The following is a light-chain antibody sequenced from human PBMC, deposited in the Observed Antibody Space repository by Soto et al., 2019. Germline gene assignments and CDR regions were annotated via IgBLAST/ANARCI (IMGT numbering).Light chain of an antibody. V-gene: IGKV1-39*01. CDR3: HQSYTSPWT. Sequence: DIQMTQSPSSLSASVGDRVTITCRASQSILTYLNWFQQKPGKAPKLLMYAASSLQGGVPSRFSGSGSGTDFTLSISSLQPEDVSTYLCHQSYTSPWTFGQGTKVEIK. J-gene: IGKJ1*01. CDR1: QSILTY. CDR2: AAS.